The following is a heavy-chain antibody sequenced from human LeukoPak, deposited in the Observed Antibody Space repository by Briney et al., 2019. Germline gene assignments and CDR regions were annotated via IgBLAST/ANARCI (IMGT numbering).Heavy chain of an antibody. J-gene: IGHJ4*02. CDR2: ISYDGSNK. CDR3: ARVSDRIDY. D-gene: IGHD3-3*02. Sequence: PGRSLRLSCAASGFTFSSYGMHWVRQAPGKGLEWVAVISYDGSNKYYADSVKGRFTISRDNSKNTLYLQMNSLRAEDTAVYYCARVSDRIDYWGQGTLVTVSS. CDR1: GFTFSSYG. V-gene: IGHV3-30*03.